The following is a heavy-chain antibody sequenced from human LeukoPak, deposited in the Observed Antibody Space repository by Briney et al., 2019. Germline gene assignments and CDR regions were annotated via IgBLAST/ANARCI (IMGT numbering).Heavy chain of an antibody. CDR2: IIPIFGTA. V-gene: IGHV1-69*13. Sequence: SVKVSCKASGGTFSSYAIGWVRQAPGQGLEWMGGIIPIFGTANYAQKFQGRVTITADESTSTAYMELSSLRSEDTAVYYCARDLSSNRGAFDIWGQGTMVTVSS. CDR1: GGTFSSYA. CDR3: ARDLSSNRGAFDI. J-gene: IGHJ3*02. D-gene: IGHD3-16*02.